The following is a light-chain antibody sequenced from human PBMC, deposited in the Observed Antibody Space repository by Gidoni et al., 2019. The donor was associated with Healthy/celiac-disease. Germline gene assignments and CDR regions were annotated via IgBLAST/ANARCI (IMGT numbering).Light chain of an antibody. V-gene: IGKV1-39*01. CDR1: QSISSY. CDR2: AAS. CDR3: QQSYSTPAIT. J-gene: IGKJ5*01. Sequence: DIQMTQSPSPLSASVGDRVTITCRASQSISSYLNWYQQKPGKAPKLLIYAASSLQSGVPSRFSGSGSGTDFTLTISSLQPEDFATYYCQQSYSTPAITFGQXTRLEIK.